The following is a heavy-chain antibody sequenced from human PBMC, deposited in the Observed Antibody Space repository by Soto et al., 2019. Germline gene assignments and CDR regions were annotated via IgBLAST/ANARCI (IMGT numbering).Heavy chain of an antibody. CDR3: AGEGSSIFGVVTPHWFDP. D-gene: IGHD3-3*02. V-gene: IGHV1-69*06. CDR2: IIPIFGTA. CDR1: GGTFSSYA. Sequence: GASVKVSCKASGGTFSSYAISWVRQAPGQGLEWMGGIIPIFGTANYAQKFQGRVTITADKSTSTAYMELSSLRSEDTAVYYCAGEGSSIFGVVTPHWFDPWGQGTLVTVSS. J-gene: IGHJ5*02.